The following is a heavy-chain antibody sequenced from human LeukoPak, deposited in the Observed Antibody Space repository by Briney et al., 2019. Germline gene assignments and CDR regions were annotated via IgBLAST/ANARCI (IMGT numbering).Heavy chain of an antibody. J-gene: IGHJ5*02. CDR2: IYHTGST. D-gene: IGHD3-10*01. CDR1: GASISSGTYS. Sequence: PSETLSLTCTASGASISSGTYSWSWIRQPPGEGLEWIGYIYHTGSTYYNPSLKGRVTISVDRSKNQFSLSLNFVTAADTALYYCARGDGSGSGRWFDPWGQGTLITVSS. V-gene: IGHV4-30-2*01. CDR3: ARGDGSGSGRWFDP.